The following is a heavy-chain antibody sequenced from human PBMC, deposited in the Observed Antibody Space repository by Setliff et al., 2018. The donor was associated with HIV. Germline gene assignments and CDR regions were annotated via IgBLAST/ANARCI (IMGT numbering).Heavy chain of an antibody. Sequence: GSLRLSCAASGFTFSSYAMHWVRQAPGKGLEWVAVISYDGSNKYYADSVKGRFTISRDNSKNTLYLQMNSLRAEDTAVYYCARGLYYNFWSGYSYYYYMDVWGKGTTVTVSS. CDR1: GFTFSSYA. J-gene: IGHJ6*03. CDR3: ARGLYYNFWSGYSYYYYMDV. CDR2: ISYDGSNK. D-gene: IGHD3-3*01. V-gene: IGHV3-30*01.